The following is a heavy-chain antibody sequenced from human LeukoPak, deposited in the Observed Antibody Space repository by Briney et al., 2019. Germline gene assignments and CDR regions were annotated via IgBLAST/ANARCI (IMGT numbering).Heavy chain of an antibody. CDR1: GFTFSSYS. J-gene: IGHJ4*02. Sequence: GGSLRLSCAASGFTFSSYSMNWVRQAPGKGLEWVSSISSSSSYIYYADSVKGRFTISRDNAKNSLYLQMNSLRAENTAVYYCAKVSYCGGDCYAFDYWGQGTLVTVSS. CDR3: AKVSYCGGDCYAFDY. D-gene: IGHD2-21*02. V-gene: IGHV3-21*04. CDR2: ISSSSSYI.